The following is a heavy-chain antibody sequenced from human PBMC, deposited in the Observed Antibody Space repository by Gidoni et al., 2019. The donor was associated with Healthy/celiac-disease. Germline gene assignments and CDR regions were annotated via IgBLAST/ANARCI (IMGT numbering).Heavy chain of an antibody. D-gene: IGHD3-22*01. CDR1: GFTFSNAW. J-gene: IGHJ6*02. V-gene: IGHV3-15*01. CDR2: IKRKTDGGTT. Sequence: EVQLVESGGGLVKPGGSLRLSCSASGFTFSNAWMIWVRQARGKGLEWVGRIKRKTDGGTTDDAAHVKGRLTSSRDDSKNTMYMQMNSLKTEDTAVYDGTKEADSSGYYYYYYYGMDVWGQGTTVTVSS. CDR3: TKEADSSGYYYYYYYGMDV.